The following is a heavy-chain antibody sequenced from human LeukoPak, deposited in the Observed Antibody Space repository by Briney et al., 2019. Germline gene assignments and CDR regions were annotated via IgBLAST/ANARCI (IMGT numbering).Heavy chain of an antibody. J-gene: IGHJ4*02. CDR1: GGSVSSYY. CDR2: LSHSGSS. D-gene: IGHD5-18*01. Sequence: PSETLSLTCTVSGGSVSSYYWSWIRRPPGRGLEWIAYLSHSGSSDSNPSLTSRVTTLVDTSKNQFSLKLTSVTAADTAVYYCARLWDEGYSYGTFDYWGQGTLVTVSS. V-gene: IGHV4-59*02. CDR3: ARLWDEGYSYGTFDY.